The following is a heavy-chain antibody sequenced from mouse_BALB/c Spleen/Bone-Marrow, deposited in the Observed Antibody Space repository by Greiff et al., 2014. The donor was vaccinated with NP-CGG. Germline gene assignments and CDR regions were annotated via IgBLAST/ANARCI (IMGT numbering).Heavy chain of an antibody. CDR3: ARFSSYNGNYGAMDY. D-gene: IGHD2-1*01. CDR2: IAPGSGST. V-gene: IGHV1S41*01. J-gene: IGHJ4*01. Sequence: DLVKPGASVKLSCKASGYTFTSYWINWIKQRPGQGLEWIGRIAPGSGSTYYNEMFKGKATLTVDTSSSTAYIQLSSLSSEDSAVYDCARFSSYNGNYGAMDYWGQGTSVTVSS. CDR1: GYTFTSYW.